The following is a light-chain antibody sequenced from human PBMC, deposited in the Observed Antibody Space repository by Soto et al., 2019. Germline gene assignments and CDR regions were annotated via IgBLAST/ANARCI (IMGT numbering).Light chain of an antibody. CDR3: LHHNSYPPT. V-gene: IGKV1-17*01. CDR1: QGIRNA. Sequence: DIQMTQSQSSLSAAVGVRVTITCRASQGIRNALGWYQQKPGKAPKRLIYAASSLQSGVPSRFRGSGSWTDFTLTISSLQTEDCATYYCLHHNSYPPTFGQGTRLAIK. J-gene: IGKJ5*01. CDR2: AAS.